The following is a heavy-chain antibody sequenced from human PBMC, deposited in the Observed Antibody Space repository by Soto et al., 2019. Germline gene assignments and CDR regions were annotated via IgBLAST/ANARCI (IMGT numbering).Heavy chain of an antibody. J-gene: IGHJ6*02. CDR1: GFTFSSYA. CDR3: AKGFDRGPAAIWGYYYYGMDV. Sequence: GGSLRLSCAASGFTFSSYAMSWVRQAPGKGLEWVSAISGSGGSTYYADSGKGRFTIPRDNSKNTLYLQMNSLRAEDTAVYYCAKGFDRGPAAIWGYYYYGMDVWGQGTTVTVSS. V-gene: IGHV3-23*01. D-gene: IGHD2-2*02. CDR2: ISGSGGST.